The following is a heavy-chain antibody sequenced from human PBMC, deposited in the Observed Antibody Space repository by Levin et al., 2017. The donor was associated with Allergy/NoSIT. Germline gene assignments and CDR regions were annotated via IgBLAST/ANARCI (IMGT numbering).Heavy chain of an antibody. CDR2: ISYDGSNK. D-gene: IGHD2-2*01. CDR1: GFTFSSYG. CDR3: AKDGNGHCSSTSCYPPIITGTTGDIYWYFDL. Sequence: GESLKISCAASGFTFSSYGMHWVRQAPGKGLEWVAVISYDGSNKYYADSVKGRFTISRDNSKNTLYLQMNSLRAEDTAVYYCAKDGNGHCSSTSCYPPIITGTTGDIYWYFDLWGRGTLVTVSS. J-gene: IGHJ2*01. V-gene: IGHV3-30*18.